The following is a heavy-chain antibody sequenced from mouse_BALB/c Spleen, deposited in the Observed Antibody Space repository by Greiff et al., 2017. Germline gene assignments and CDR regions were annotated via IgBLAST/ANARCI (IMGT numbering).Heavy chain of an antibody. CDR2: IWAGGST. CDR3: ARDEGGSSFPYAMDY. Sequence: VQVVESGPGLVAPSQSLSITCTVSGFSLTSYGVHWVRQPPGKGLEWLGVIWAGGSTNYNSALMSRLSISKDNSKSQVFLKMNSLQTDDTAMYYCARDEGGSSFPYAMDYWGQGTSVTVSS. D-gene: IGHD1-1*01. J-gene: IGHJ4*01. V-gene: IGHV2-9*02. CDR1: GFSLTSYG.